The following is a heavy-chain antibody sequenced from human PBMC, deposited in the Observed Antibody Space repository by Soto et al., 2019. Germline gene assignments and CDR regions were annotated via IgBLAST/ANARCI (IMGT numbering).Heavy chain of an antibody. CDR1: GFTVSSYA. Sequence: EVQLLESGGGLVQPGGSLRLSCAASGFTVSSYAMGWVRQAPGKGLEWVPTFTGSDSSTYYADSVKGRFTISRDNSKNTLYLQMNSLTAEDAAVYYCAKAVAEVHYCYGMDVWGQGTTVTVSS. D-gene: IGHD6-19*01. V-gene: IGHV3-23*01. CDR2: FTGSDSST. CDR3: AKAVAEVHYCYGMDV. J-gene: IGHJ6*02.